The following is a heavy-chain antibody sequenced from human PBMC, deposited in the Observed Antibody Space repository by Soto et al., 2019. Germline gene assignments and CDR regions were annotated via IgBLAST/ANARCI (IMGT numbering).Heavy chain of an antibody. CDR2: ISGSGSST. CDR1: GFTFSSYV. J-gene: IGHJ5*02. Sequence: EVQLLESGGALVQPGGSLRLSCAASGFTFSSYVMCWVRQAPGKGLEWVSSISGSGSSTYYADSVKGRFSISRANSKNALYLQINRLRGDDTAVYYCASFPWGGTSATWGQGTLVTVSS. D-gene: IGHD3-16*01. V-gene: IGHV3-23*01. CDR3: ASFPWGGTSAT.